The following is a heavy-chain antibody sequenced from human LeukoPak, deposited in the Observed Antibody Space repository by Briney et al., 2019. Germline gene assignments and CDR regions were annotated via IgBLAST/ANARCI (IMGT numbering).Heavy chain of an antibody. CDR3: RTDRYGDYGDYIDY. CDR1: GYTFTGYY. D-gene: IGHD4-17*01. CDR2: INPNSGGT. V-gene: IGHV1-2*02. J-gene: IGHJ4*02. Sequence: VASVKVSCKASGYTFTGYYMHWVRQAPGQGLEWMGWINPNSGGTNYAQKFQGRVTMTRDTSISTAYVELSRLRSDDTAVYYCRTDRYGDYGDYIDYWGQGTLVTVSP.